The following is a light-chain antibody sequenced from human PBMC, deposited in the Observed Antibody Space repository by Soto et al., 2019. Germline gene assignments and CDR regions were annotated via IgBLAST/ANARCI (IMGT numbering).Light chain of an antibody. CDR3: QQYNSYST. J-gene: IGKJ3*01. V-gene: IGKV1-5*01. Sequence: DIQMPQSPSTLSASVGDRVTITCRASQSISSWLAWYQQKPGKAPKLLIYDASSLESGVPSRFSGSGSGTEFPLTISSLQPDDFATYYCQQYNSYSTFGPGTKVDIK. CDR2: DAS. CDR1: QSISSW.